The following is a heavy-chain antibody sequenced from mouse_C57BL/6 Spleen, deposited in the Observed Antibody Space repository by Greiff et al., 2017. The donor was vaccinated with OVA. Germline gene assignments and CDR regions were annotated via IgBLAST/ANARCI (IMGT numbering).Heavy chain of an antibody. V-gene: IGHV1-15*01. Sequence: QVQLQQSGAELVRPGASVTLSCKASGYTFTDYEMHWVKQTPVHGLEWIGAIDPETGGPAYNQKFKGKAILTADKSSSTAYMELRSLTSEDSAVYYCTRSLYYFDYWGQGTTLTVSS. CDR1: GYTFTDYE. CDR3: TRSLYYFDY. CDR2: IDPETGGP. J-gene: IGHJ2*01.